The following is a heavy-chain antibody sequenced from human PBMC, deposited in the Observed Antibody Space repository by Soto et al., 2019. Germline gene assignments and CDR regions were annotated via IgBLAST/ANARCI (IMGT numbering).Heavy chain of an antibody. CDR3: ARSYDILTGYYYGMDV. Sequence: QVQLQESGPGLVKPSEILSLTCTVSGGSISSYYWSWIRQPPGKGLEWIGYLYYGGSTNYNPSLKSRVTVSVDTSNNQFSLKLSSVTAADTAVYYCARSYDILTGYYYGMDVWGQGTTVTVSS. CDR1: GGSISSYY. CDR2: LYYGGST. D-gene: IGHD3-9*01. J-gene: IGHJ6*02. V-gene: IGHV4-59*01.